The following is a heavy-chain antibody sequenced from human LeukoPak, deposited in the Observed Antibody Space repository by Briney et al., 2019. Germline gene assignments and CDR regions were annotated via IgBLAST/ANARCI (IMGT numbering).Heavy chain of an antibody. D-gene: IGHD6-19*01. V-gene: IGHV4-4*07. Sequence: SETLSLTCTVSGGSISAYYWSWIRQPAGEGLGWIGHIYPSGNSNYNPSLKSRVTMSVDTSKNQFSLNLSSVTAADTAVYYCARAGRYSSGPTLWGQGTLVTDSS. CDR1: GGSISAYY. CDR2: IYPSGNS. J-gene: IGHJ4*02. CDR3: ARAGRYSSGPTL.